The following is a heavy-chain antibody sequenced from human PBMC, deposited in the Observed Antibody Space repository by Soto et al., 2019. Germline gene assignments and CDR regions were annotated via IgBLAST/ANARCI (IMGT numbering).Heavy chain of an antibody. V-gene: IGHV4-30-2*01. D-gene: IGHD3-16*01. CDR1: GGSISSGGYS. Sequence: QLQLQESGSGLVKPSQTLSLTCAVSGGSISSGGYSWSWIRQPPGKGLEWIGYIYHSGSTYYNPSLKGRVPLSVDRSQNQFSLKLSSVTAADTAVYFCARVWGGSYGFDPWGQGNLVTVSS. CDR3: ARVWGGSYGFDP. CDR2: IYHSGST. J-gene: IGHJ5*02.